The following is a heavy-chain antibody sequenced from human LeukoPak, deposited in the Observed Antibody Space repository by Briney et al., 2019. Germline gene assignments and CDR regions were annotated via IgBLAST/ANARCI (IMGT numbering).Heavy chain of an antibody. CDR2: ISAYNGNT. J-gene: IGHJ4*02. CDR1: GYTFTSYG. V-gene: IGHV1-18*01. Sequence: GASVKVSCKASGYTFTSYGISWVRQAPGQWLEWMGWISAYNGNTNYAQKLQGRVTMTTDTSTSTAYMELRSLRSDDTAVYYCARGRPDFWSGYYGFFDYWGQGTLVTVSS. D-gene: IGHD3-3*01. CDR3: ARGRPDFWSGYYGFFDY.